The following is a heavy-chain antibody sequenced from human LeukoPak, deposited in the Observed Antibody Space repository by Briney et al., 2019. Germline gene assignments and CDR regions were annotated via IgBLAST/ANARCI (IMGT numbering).Heavy chain of an antibody. CDR1: GFTFNSYG. D-gene: IGHD3-22*01. CDR2: ISGSGGTT. CDR3: AKTNGYYSD. J-gene: IGHJ4*02. V-gene: IGHV3-23*01. Sequence: PAGGSLRLSCAASGFTFNSYGMNWVRQAPGKGLEWVSGISGSGGTTYYADSVKGRFTISRDNSKNSLSLQVSSLRAEDTAVYYCAKTNGYYSDWGQGTLVTVSS.